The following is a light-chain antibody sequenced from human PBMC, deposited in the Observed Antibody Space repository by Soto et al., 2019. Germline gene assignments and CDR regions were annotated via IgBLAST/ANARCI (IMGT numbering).Light chain of an antibody. J-gene: IGKJ1*01. CDR3: QQYNNWPRT. CDR1: QSVSSN. CDR2: GAS. V-gene: IGKV3-15*01. Sequence: EIVMTQSPATLSVSPGERATLSCRASQSVSSNLAWYQQKPGQAPRLLIYGASTRAAGIPARFSGSGSGTEFTLTISSLQSEDLSVYYCQQYNNWPRTFGQVTKVEIK.